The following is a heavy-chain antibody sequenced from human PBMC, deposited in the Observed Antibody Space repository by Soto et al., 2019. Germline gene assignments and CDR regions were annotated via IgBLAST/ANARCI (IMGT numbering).Heavy chain of an antibody. D-gene: IGHD2-2*01. CDR2: IFSNDEK. CDR1: GFSLSNARMG. J-gene: IGHJ6*02. V-gene: IGHV2-26*01. CDR3: ARIQCISTSCYYYYYYGMDV. Sequence: SGPTLVNPTETLTLTFTFSGFSLSNARMGVSWIRQPPGKALEWLAHIFSNDEKSYSTSLKSRLTISKDTSKSQVVLTMTNMDPVDTATYYCARIQCISTSCYYYYYYGMDVWGQGTTVTVSS.